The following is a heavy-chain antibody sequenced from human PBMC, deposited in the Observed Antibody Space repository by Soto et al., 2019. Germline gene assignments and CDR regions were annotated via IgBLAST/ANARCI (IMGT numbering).Heavy chain of an antibody. V-gene: IGHV3-30*19. J-gene: IGHJ4*02. CDR3: VSGGGRNGHDTRFDY. Sequence: QLVESGGGVVQPGTSLKLSCVTSGFTFTDHGIHWVRQAPGKGLEWVADISFNGIDKWYQDSVEGRFLIFRDNFKGTAYLQMNGLTLEDTDMYYCVSGGGRNGHDTRFDYWGQGTLVTVSS. D-gene: IGHD5-12*01. CDR1: GFTFTDHG. CDR2: ISFNGIDK.